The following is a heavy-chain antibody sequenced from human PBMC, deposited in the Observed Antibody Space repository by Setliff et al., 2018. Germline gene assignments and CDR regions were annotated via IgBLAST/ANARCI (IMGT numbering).Heavy chain of an antibody. CDR1: GFTISNYW. V-gene: IGHV3-7*03. CDR3: AREVWNIYDNDNSWSGYSDH. Sequence: GESLKISCVASGFTISNYWMAWVRQAPGKGLEWVADIRQDGTNKYYVDSVKGRFTISRDNAKNSLYLQMNSLRAEDTALYYCAREVWNIYDNDNSWSGYSDHWGQGTLVTVA. D-gene: IGHD3-3*01. J-gene: IGHJ4*02. CDR2: IRQDGTNK.